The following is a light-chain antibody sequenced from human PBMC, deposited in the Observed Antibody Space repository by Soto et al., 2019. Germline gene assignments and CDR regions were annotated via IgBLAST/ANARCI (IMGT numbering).Light chain of an antibody. V-gene: IGKV3-11*01. CDR3: QQGSNRPNT. Sequence: EIVLTQSPATLSLSPGERATLSCRASQSISNYLAWYQQKPGQAPRLLIYDASSRASDIPARFSGSGSGTDFSLTITSLEPEDCAVYYCQQGSNRPNTFGQGTKLQLK. J-gene: IGKJ2*01. CDR1: QSISNY. CDR2: DAS.